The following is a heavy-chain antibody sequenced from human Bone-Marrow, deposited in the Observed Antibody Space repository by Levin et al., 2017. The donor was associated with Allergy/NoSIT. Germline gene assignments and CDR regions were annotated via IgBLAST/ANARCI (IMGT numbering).Heavy chain of an antibody. J-gene: IGHJ6*03. CDR3: ARGYYDYIWGSYRTLDYYDYYYMDV. V-gene: IGHV3-23*01. D-gene: IGHD3-16*02. Sequence: GESLKISCAASGFTFSSYAMSWVRQAPGKGLEWVSAISGSGGSTYYADSVKGRFTISRDNSKNTLYLQMNSLRAEDTAVYYCARGYYDYIWGSYRTLDYYDYYYMDVWGKGTTVTVSS. CDR1: GFTFSSYA. CDR2: ISGSGGST.